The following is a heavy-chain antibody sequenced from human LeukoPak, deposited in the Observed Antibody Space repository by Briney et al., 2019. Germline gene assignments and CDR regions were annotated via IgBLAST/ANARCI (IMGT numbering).Heavy chain of an antibody. J-gene: IGHJ4*02. V-gene: IGHV3-7*01. CDR1: RFTLSTYW. D-gene: IGHD7-27*01. CDR2: TNQGGTEK. CDR3: ARENWGSFDY. Sequence: GGSLRLSCAASRFTLSTYWMSWVRQAPGKGLEWVANTNQGGTEKYYVDSVKGRFTISRDNAKNSLYLQMNSLRAEDTAVYYCARENWGSFDYWGQGTLVTVSS.